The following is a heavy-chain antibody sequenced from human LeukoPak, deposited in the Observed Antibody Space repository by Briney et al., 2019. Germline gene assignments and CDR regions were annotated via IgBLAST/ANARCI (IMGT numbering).Heavy chain of an antibody. CDR1: GFTFSIYG. J-gene: IGHJ4*02. V-gene: IGHV3-30*18. Sequence: PGRSLRLSCAASGFTFSIYGIHWVRQAPGKGLEWVALISYDGSNQFYADSVKGRVIISRDNSKNTLYLQMNSLRAEDTAIYYCAKDEAETKGHYYGAGTYYQSSFDYWGQGTLVTVSS. CDR2: ISYDGSNQ. CDR3: AKDEAETKGHYYGAGTYYQSSFDY. D-gene: IGHD3-10*01.